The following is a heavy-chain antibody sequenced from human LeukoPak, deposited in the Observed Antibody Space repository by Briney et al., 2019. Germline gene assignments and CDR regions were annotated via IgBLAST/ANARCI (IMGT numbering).Heavy chain of an antibody. CDR1: GGSIRNSSYY. J-gene: IGHJ4*02. CDR2: ISYSGST. Sequence: SETLSLTCTVSGGSIRNSSYYWGWIRQPPGKGLEWIGSISYSGSTFYNPYLKSRVTISADTSNIQFSLKLASVTAADTAVYFCARHSSYVSPVRYWGQGTLVTVSP. V-gene: IGHV4-39*01. D-gene: IGHD3-10*02. CDR3: ARHSSYVSPVRY.